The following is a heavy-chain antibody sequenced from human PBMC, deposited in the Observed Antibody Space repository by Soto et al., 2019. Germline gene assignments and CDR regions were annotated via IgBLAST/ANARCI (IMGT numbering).Heavy chain of an antibody. CDR1: GYTFTSYD. D-gene: IGHD1-26*01. CDR3: ARKVVGALEWELPNNWFDP. Sequence: ASVKVSCKASGYTFTSYDINWVRQATGQGLEWMGWMNPSIGNTDYSLKFQGRVTMTTDTSTSTAYMELRSLRSDDTAVYYCARKVVGALEWELPNNWFDPWGQGILVTVSS. CDR2: MNPSIGNT. V-gene: IGHV1-8*01. J-gene: IGHJ5*02.